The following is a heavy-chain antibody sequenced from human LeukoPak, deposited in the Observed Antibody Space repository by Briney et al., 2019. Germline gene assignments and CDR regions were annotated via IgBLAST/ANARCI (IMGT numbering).Heavy chain of an antibody. CDR3: AKSGGYGLIDY. D-gene: IGHD6-25*01. Sequence: PSETLSLTCVVYGGSFSGYYWTWIRQPPGKGLEWIGEINDSGSSNYNPSLKSRITMSVDTSENQISLKLSSVTAADTAVYYCAKSGGYGLIDYWGQGTLVTVSS. V-gene: IGHV4-34*01. J-gene: IGHJ4*01. CDR2: INDSGSS. CDR1: GGSFSGYY.